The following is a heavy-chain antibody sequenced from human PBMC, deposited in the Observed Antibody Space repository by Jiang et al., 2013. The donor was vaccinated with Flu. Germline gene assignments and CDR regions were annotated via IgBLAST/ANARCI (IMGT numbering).Heavy chain of an antibody. V-gene: IGHV3-53*01. D-gene: IGHD3-16*01. J-gene: IGHJ6*02. CDR3: SKVMTTFGGVRRYGLDV. Sequence: KGRFTISRDNSKNTLHLQMNSLRAEDTAVYYCSKVMTTFGGVRRYGLDVWGQGITVTVSS.